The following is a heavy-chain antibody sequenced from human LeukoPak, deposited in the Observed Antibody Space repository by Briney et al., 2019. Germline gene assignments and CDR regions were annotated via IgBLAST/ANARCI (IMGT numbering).Heavy chain of an antibody. V-gene: IGHV3-74*01. J-gene: IGHJ4*02. CDR3: AREWLGFEDY. CDR1: GFTSSTYW. CDR2: SNSDGSAT. Sequence: GRSLRLSCAASGFTSSTYWMHWVRQAPGKGLVWVARSNSDGSATIYADSVKGRFVISRDNSKNTLYLEMSSLRAEDTAMYYCAREWLGFEDYWGQGTLVTVSS. D-gene: IGHD6-19*01.